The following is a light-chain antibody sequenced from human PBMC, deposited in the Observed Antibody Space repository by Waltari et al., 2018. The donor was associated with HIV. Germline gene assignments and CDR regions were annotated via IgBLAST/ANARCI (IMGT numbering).Light chain of an antibody. CDR2: KTS. Sequence: DIQMTQSPSTVAASVGDRVTITCRASESITGWLARYQQKPGKAPKLLIYKTSSLESGVPLRFSGSASGTEFTLTISSLQPDDFATYYCQQYKSYSPWTFGQGTKVEIK. J-gene: IGKJ1*01. CDR1: ESITGW. CDR3: QQYKSYSPWT. V-gene: IGKV1-5*03.